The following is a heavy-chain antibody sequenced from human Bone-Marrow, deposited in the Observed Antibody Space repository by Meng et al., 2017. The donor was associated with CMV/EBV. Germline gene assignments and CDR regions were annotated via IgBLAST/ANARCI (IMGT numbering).Heavy chain of an antibody. CDR3: ARVVVSRAPYFDF. V-gene: IGHV3-74*01. D-gene: IGHD2-15*01. Sequence: GESLKISCAASGFTFSSYWMYWVRQAPGKGLVWVSRINSDGSSTSYADSVKGRFTISRGNAKNTLYLQMNSRRAEDTAVYYCARVVVSRAPYFDFWGQGTLVTVSS. CDR1: GFTFSSYW. J-gene: IGHJ4*02. CDR2: INSDGSST.